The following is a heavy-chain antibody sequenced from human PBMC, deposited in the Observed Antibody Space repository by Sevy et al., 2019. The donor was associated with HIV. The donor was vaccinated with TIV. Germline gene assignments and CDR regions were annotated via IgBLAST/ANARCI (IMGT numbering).Heavy chain of an antibody. CDR1: GGSISDYY. CDR3: ARGKVPLSYYYGMDV. D-gene: IGHD3-16*01. Sequence: SETLSLTCTVSGGSISDYYWTWIRQPPGKGLEWIGNIDYSGSTNYNPPLKRRVTISVDMSKKHFSLKLRFVTAADTAVYYCARGKVPLSYYYGMDVWGQGTTVTVSS. V-gene: IGHV4-59*01. CDR2: IDYSGST. J-gene: IGHJ6*02.